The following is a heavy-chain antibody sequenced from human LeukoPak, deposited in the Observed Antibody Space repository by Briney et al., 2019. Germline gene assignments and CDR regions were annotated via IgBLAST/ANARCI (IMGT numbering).Heavy chain of an antibody. V-gene: IGHV3-9*03. Sequence: GGSLRLSCAASGFTFSSYSMNWVRQAPGKGLEWVSGISWNSGSIGYADSVKGRFTISRDNAKNSLYLQMNSLRAEDMALYYCAKHSHSGSSNFRLSYFQHWGQGTLVTVSS. CDR2: ISWNSGSI. CDR3: AKHSHSGSSNFRLSYFQH. D-gene: IGHD6-13*01. CDR1: GFTFSSYS. J-gene: IGHJ1*01.